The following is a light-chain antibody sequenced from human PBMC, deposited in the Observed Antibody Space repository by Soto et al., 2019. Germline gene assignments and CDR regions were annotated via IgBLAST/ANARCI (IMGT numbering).Light chain of an antibody. CDR1: QSVSSSY. Sequence: EIVLTQSPGTLSLSPGERATLSCRASQSVSSSYLAWYQQKPGQAPRLLIYGASSRATGIPDRFSGSGSGTDFTHTSSRLDPEDFAGYYCQQYGSSSFTFGPGTKVDIK. V-gene: IGKV3-20*01. CDR3: QQYGSSSFT. J-gene: IGKJ3*01. CDR2: GAS.